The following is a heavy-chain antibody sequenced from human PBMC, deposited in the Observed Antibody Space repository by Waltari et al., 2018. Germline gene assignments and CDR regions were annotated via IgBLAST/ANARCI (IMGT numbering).Heavy chain of an antibody. Sequence: QVQLVQSGAEVKTPGASVKVSCKASGYTFTGYYMHWVRQAPGQGLEWMGWINPNSGGTNYAQKFQGRVTMTRDTSISTAYMELSRLRSDDTAVYYCARVYPRIAAAGTPRRLDYWGQGTLVTVSS. CDR2: INPNSGGT. CDR3: ARVYPRIAAAGTPRRLDY. J-gene: IGHJ4*02. D-gene: IGHD6-13*01. V-gene: IGHV1-2*02. CDR1: GYTFTGYY.